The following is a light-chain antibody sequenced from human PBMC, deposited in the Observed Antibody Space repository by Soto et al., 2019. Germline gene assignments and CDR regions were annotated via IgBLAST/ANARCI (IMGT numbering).Light chain of an antibody. CDR1: QSISSW. V-gene: IGKV1-5*01. Sequence: DIHMTQAPSTLAASVGDRVTITCRASQSISSWLAWYKQKPGDAPKLLIYDASSLESGVPSRFSGGASGTEFTLTISSLHPDEFATYYCQQYNSYWTFGQGTKVDIK. CDR2: DAS. CDR3: QQYNSYWT. J-gene: IGKJ1*01.